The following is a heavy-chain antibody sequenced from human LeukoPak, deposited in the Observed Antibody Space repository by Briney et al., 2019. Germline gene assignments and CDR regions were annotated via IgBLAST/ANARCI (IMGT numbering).Heavy chain of an antibody. CDR3: IRDSSGYYGGFFY. D-gene: IGHD3-22*01. J-gene: IGHJ4*02. V-gene: IGHV3-74*01. CDR1: GFTFRSYW. CDR2: INSDGSST. Sequence: GGSLRLSCAASGFTFRSYWLHWVRQAPGKGLVWVSRINSDGSSTSYADSVKGRFTISRDNAKNMVYLQMNSLRAEDTAVYYCIRDSSGYYGGFFYWGQGTLVTVSS.